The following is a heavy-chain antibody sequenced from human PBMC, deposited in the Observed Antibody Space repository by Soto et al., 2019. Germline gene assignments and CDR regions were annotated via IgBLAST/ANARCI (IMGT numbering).Heavy chain of an antibody. Sequence: ASVKVSCKASGYTFTSYYMHWVRQAPGQGLEWMGIINPSGGSTSYAQKFQGRVTMTRDTSTSTVYMELSSLRSEDTAVYYCARTPDIAVAGNNWFDPWGQGTLVTVSS. V-gene: IGHV1-46*01. J-gene: IGHJ5*02. CDR1: GYTFTSYY. CDR3: ARTPDIAVAGNNWFDP. D-gene: IGHD6-19*01. CDR2: INPSGGST.